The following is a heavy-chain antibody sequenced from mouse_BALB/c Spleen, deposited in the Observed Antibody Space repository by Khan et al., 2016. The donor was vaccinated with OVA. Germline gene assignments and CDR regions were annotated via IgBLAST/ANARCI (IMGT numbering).Heavy chain of an antibody. CDR2: INTYTGEP. J-gene: IGHJ4*01. CDR3: ARVGYSGTMDY. V-gene: IGHV9-3-1*01. CDR1: GYTFTKNG. D-gene: IGHD2-14*01. Sequence: QIQLVQSGPELKKPGEPVKISCKASGYTFTKNGMNWAKQAPGKGLKWMGWINTYTGEPTYADDFKGRFAFSLETSASTAYLQINNLKKEDTATYFCARVGYSGTMDYWGQGTSVTVSS.